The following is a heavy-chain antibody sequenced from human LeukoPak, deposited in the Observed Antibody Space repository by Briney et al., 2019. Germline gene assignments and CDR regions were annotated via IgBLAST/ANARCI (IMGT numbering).Heavy chain of an antibody. Sequence: SETLSLTCTVSGGSISSYYWSWIRQPPGKGLEWIGYVYYSGSTNYNPSLKSRVTISVDTSKNQFSLKLSSVTAADTAVYYCARGTVGASYDYWGQGTLVTVSS. J-gene: IGHJ4*02. V-gene: IGHV4-59*01. D-gene: IGHD1-26*01. CDR3: ARGTVGASYDY. CDR1: GGSISSYY. CDR2: VYYSGST.